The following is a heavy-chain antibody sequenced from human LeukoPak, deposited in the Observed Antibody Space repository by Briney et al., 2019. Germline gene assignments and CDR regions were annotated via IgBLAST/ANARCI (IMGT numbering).Heavy chain of an antibody. CDR2: IKPDGSEI. Sequence: PGGSLRLSCAASGFTFSRDWMSWFRQAPGKGLEWVANIKPDGSEIDYVDSLKGRFTISRDNAKNSLYLQMNSLRVEDTAVYYCARGAWWGQGTLVTVSS. CDR3: ARGAW. CDR1: GFTFSRDW. J-gene: IGHJ4*02. V-gene: IGHV3-7*01.